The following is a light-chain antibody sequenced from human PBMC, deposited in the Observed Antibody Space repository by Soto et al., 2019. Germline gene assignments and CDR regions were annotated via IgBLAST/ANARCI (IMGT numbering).Light chain of an antibody. CDR1: QSVSNY. CDR2: DAS. CDR3: QQRSDWPLT. J-gene: IGKJ4*01. Sequence: DIVVTQSPATLSLSPGERVTLSCRASQSVSNYLAWYQQKPGQAPRLLIYDASKRATGIPARFSGRGSGTDFTLTISSLVPEDFAVYYCQQRSDWPLTFGGGTKVEIK. V-gene: IGKV3-11*01.